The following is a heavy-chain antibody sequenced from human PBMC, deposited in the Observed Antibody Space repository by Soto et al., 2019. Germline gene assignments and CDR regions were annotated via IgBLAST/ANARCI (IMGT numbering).Heavy chain of an antibody. J-gene: IGHJ4*02. V-gene: IGHV4-30-4*01. D-gene: IGHD2-15*01. CDR1: GGSISSGDYY. CDR2: IYYSGST. CDR3: ARGNCSGVSCYFDY. Sequence: PSETLSLTCTVSGGSISSGDYYWSWIRQPPGKGLEWIGYIYYSGSTYYNPSLKSRVTISVDTSKNQSSLKLSSVTAADTAVYYCARGNCSGVSCYFDYWGQGTLVTVSS.